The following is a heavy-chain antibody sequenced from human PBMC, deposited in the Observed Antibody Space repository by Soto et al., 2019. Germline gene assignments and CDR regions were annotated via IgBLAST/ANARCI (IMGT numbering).Heavy chain of an antibody. CDR3: TRLPYCSGGSCYSTDY. D-gene: IGHD2-15*01. V-gene: IGHV3-73*01. Sequence: GGSLRLSCAASGFTFSGSAMHCVRQASGKGLEWVGRIRSKANSYATAYAASVKGRFTISRDDSKNTAYLQMNSLKTEDTAVYYCTRLPYCSGGSCYSTDYWGQGTLVTVSS. CDR2: IRSKANSYAT. CDR1: GFTFSGSA. J-gene: IGHJ4*02.